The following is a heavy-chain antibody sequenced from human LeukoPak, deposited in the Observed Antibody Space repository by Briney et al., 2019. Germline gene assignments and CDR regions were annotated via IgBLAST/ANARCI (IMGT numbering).Heavy chain of an antibody. CDR1: GGSISSSSYN. D-gene: IGHD4-4*01. J-gene: IGHJ4*02. CDR3: ASKSNYGDYHYFDY. V-gene: IGHV4-39*07. Sequence: SETLSLTCTVSGGSISSSSYNWGWIRQPPGKGLEWIGEINHSGSTNYNPSLKSRVTISVDTSKNQFSLKLSSVTAADTAVYYCASKSNYGDYHYFDYWGQGTLVTVSS. CDR2: INHSGST.